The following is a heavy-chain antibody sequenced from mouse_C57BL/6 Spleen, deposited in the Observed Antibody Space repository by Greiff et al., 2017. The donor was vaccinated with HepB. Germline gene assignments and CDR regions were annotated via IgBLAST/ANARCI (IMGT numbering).Heavy chain of an antibody. V-gene: IGHV5-4*01. CDR3: AREEGYYYGSSGGYFDY. J-gene: IGHJ2*01. CDR2: ISDGGSYT. D-gene: IGHD1-1*01. Sequence: EVKLMESGGGLVKPGGSLKLSCAASGFTFSSYAMSWVRQTPEKRLEWVATISDGGSYTYYPDNVKGRFTISRDNAKNNLYLQMSHLKSEDTAMYYCAREEGYYYGSSGGYFDYWGQGTTLTVSS. CDR1: GFTFSSYA.